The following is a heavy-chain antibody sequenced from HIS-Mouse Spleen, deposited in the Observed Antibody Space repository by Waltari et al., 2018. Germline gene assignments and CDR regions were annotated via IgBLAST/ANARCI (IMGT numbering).Heavy chain of an antibody. Sequence: QVQLQESGPGLVKPSQTLSLTCTVSGGSISSGGYYWSWIRQHPGKGLEWLGYIYYSGGTHYNPSLKSRVTISVDTSKNQFSLKLSSVTAADTAVYYCARDRYSGYLRYFDYWGQGTLVTVSS. CDR1: GGSISSGGYY. V-gene: IGHV4-31*03. J-gene: IGHJ4*02. CDR3: ARDRYSGYLRYFDY. D-gene: IGHD5-12*01. CDR2: IYYSGGT.